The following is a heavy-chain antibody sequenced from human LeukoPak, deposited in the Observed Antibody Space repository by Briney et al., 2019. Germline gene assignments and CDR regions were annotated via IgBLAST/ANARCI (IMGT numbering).Heavy chain of an antibody. V-gene: IGHV4-39*01. J-gene: IGHJ6*03. D-gene: IGHD6-6*01. CDR1: GDSISSNSYY. Sequence: SETLSLTCTVSGDSISSNSYYWGWIRQPPGKGLEWIGNIHYSGSTYYNPSLKSRVTISVDTSKNQFSLKLSSVTAADTAVYYCARVRYSSSPPYSYYYYMDVWVKGTTVTVSS. CDR3: ARVRYSSSPPYSYYYYMDV. CDR2: IHYSGST.